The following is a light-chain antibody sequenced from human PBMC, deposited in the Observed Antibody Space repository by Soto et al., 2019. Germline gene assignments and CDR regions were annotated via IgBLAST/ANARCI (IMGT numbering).Light chain of an antibody. V-gene: IGLV2-8*01. Sequence: QSALTQPPSASGSPGQSVAISCTGTTGDIGNYNFVSWYQQHPGKAPKLLIFEVNKRPSGVPDRFSGSKSGNTASLTVSGLYAEDEADYYCSSHGGNSPDVFGTGTKLTVL. CDR2: EVN. CDR3: SSHGGNSPDV. CDR1: TGDIGNYNF. J-gene: IGLJ1*01.